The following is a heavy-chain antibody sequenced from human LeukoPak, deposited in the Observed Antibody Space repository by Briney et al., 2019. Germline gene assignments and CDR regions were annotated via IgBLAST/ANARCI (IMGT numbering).Heavy chain of an antibody. Sequence: AGGSLRLSCAASGFTFSDYWMYWVRQVPGKGLVCVSRINSDGSTTTYADSVEGRFTISRDNSKNTLYLQVNSLRAEDTAVYYCARDTIAAAGNFDYWGQGTLVTVSS. CDR2: INSDGSTT. CDR1: GFTFSDYW. V-gene: IGHV3-74*01. J-gene: IGHJ4*02. CDR3: ARDTIAAAGNFDY. D-gene: IGHD6-13*01.